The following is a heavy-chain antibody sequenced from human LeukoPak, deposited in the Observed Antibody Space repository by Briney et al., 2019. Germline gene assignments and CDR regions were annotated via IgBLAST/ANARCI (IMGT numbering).Heavy chain of an antibody. CDR2: FYYSGST. CDR3: ARTPGACIAAAGTSCGYFDY. J-gene: IGHJ4*02. CDR1: GGSIISSNYY. Sequence: SETLSLTCTVSGGSIISSNYYWGWIRQTPGKGLEWIGSFYYSGSTYYNPSLKSRVTISVDTSKNQFSLKLSSVTAADTAVYYCARTPGACIAAAGTSCGYFDYWGQGTLVTVSS. D-gene: IGHD6-13*01. V-gene: IGHV4-39*01.